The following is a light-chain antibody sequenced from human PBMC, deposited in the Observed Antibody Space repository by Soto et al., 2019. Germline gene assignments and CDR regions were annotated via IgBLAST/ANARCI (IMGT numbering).Light chain of an antibody. J-gene: IGKJ5*01. Sequence: EIVLTQSPATLSLSPGGRATLSCRASQSISTYLAWYQQKPGQAPRPLIYDASTRATGIPARFSGSGSGTDFTLTISSLEPEDCEVYYCQQRGHWPPTFGQGTRVEI. CDR1: QSISTY. CDR2: DAS. V-gene: IGKV3-11*01. CDR3: QQRGHWPPT.